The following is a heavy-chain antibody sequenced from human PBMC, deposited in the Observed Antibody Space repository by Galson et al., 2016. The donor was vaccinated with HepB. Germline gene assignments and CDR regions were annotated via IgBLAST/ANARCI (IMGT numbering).Heavy chain of an antibody. D-gene: IGHD3-3*01. CDR2: IHAIGTT. Sequence: ETLSLTCTVSGASIRSYYWSWIRQPPGKGLDWIGYIHAIGTTNYNHSLTSRISIAVDKSKNQFSLKLSSVTAADTAFYYRARGSGGYDFWSGYATVRFDPWGQGTLVTVSS. CDR3: ARGSGGYDFWSGYATVRFDP. V-gene: IGHV4-59*01. J-gene: IGHJ5*02. CDR1: GASIRSYY.